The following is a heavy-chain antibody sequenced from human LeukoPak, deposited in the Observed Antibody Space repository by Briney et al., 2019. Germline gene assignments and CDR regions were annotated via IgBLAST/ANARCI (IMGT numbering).Heavy chain of an antibody. CDR3: AKEINYYDSSGSDAFDI. Sequence: GRSLRLSCAASGFTFSSYAMSWVRQAPGKGLEWVSAISGSGGSTYYADSVKGRFTISRDNSKNTLYLQMNSLRAEDTAVYYCAKEINYYDSSGSDAFDIWGQGTMVTVSS. V-gene: IGHV3-23*01. J-gene: IGHJ3*02. CDR1: GFTFSSYA. D-gene: IGHD3-22*01. CDR2: ISGSGGST.